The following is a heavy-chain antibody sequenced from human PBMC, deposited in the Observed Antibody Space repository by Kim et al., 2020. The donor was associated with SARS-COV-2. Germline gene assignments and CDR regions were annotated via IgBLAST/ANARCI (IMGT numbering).Heavy chain of an antibody. CDR1: GGSFSDNY. Sequence: SETLSLTCAVYGGSFSDNYYNWIRQPPGKGLEWIGEIHRSRSPKYNPSLKSRVTISLDTSNNQFSLKLTSVTAADTALYYCTRGNLAPRLQYWGQGALVT. CDR2: IHRSRSP. CDR3: TRGNLAPRLQY. D-gene: IGHD6-6*01. V-gene: IGHV4-34*01. J-gene: IGHJ4*02.